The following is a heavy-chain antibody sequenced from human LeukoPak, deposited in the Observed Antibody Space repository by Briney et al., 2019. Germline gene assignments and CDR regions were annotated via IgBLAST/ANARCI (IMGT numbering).Heavy chain of an antibody. D-gene: IGHD6-6*01. CDR2: IYYSGST. Sequence: PSETLSLTCTVSGGSISSSSYYWGWIRQPPGTGLEWIGSIYYSGSTYYNPSLKSRVTISVDTSKNQFSLKLSSVTAADTAVYYCARDLYSSSPAFDYWGQGTLVTVSS. J-gene: IGHJ4*02. CDR3: ARDLYSSSPAFDY. V-gene: IGHV4-39*07. CDR1: GGSISSSSYY.